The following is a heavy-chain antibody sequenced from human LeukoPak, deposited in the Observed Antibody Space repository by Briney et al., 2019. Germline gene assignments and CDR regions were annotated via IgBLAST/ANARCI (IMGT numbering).Heavy chain of an antibody. Sequence: GGSLRLSCAASGFTFSSYWMHWVRQAPGKGLEWVSGINWNGGSTGYADSVKGRFTISRDNAKNSLYLQMNSLRAEDTAVYYCAKDQTRNYYGSGSYDYWGQGTLVTVSS. V-gene: IGHV3-20*04. D-gene: IGHD3-10*01. J-gene: IGHJ4*02. CDR1: GFTFSSYW. CDR2: INWNGGST. CDR3: AKDQTRNYYGSGSYDY.